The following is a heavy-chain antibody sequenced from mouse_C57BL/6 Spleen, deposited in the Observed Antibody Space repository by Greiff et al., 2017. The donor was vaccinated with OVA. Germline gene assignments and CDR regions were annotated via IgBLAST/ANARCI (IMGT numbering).Heavy chain of an antibody. CDR2: INPGSGGT. D-gene: IGHD3-2*02. J-gene: IGHJ4*01. CDR1: GYAFTNYL. CDR3: ARASTAQATFYAMDY. V-gene: IGHV1-54*01. Sequence: QVQLQQSGAELVRPGPSVKVSCKASGYAFTNYLIEWVKQRPGQGLEWIGVINPGSGGTNYNEKFKGKATLTADKSSSTAYMQLSSLTSEDSAVYFCARASTAQATFYAMDYWGQGTSVTVSS.